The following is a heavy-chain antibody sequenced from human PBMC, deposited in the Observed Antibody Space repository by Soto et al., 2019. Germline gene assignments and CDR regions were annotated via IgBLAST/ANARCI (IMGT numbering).Heavy chain of an antibody. CDR2: INPSGGST. CDR1: GYTFTSFY. Sequence: ASVKVSCKASGYTFTSFYMHWMRQAPGQGLEWLGIINPSGGSTSYAQKFQGRVTMTGDTSTNTVYMELSSLRSEDTAVYYCARALPRISTSREGDYLGQGTLVTVSS. D-gene: IGHD1-1*01. J-gene: IGHJ4*02. CDR3: ARALPRISTSREGDY. V-gene: IGHV1-46*01.